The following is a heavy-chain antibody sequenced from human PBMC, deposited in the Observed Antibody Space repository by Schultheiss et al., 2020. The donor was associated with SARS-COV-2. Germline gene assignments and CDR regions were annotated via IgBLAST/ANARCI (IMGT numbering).Heavy chain of an antibody. V-gene: IGHV4-31*03. J-gene: IGHJ4*02. CDR1: GGSISSGGYY. CDR3: ARGSGSYVDY. CDR2: IYYSGST. D-gene: IGHD1-26*01. Sequence: SETLSLTCTVSGGSISSGGYYWSWIRQHPGKGLEWIGYIYYSGSTYYNPSLKSRVTISEDTSKKQFSLKLSSVTAADTAVYYCARGSGSYVDYWGQGTLVTVSS.